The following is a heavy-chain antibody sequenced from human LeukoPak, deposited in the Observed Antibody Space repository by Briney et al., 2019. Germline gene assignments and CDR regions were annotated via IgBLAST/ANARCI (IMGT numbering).Heavy chain of an antibody. V-gene: IGHV3-30-3*01. D-gene: IGHD2/OR15-2a*01. Sequence: PGGSLRLSCAASGFTFSTYAMHWVRQAPGKGLEWVAVVSSDGGTKYYADSVKGRFTISRDNSKNTLSLQMNTLRPEDTAVCYCASFSNVNFDYWGQGTLVTVSS. CDR2: VSSDGGTK. CDR1: GFTFSTYA. CDR3: ASFSNVNFDY. J-gene: IGHJ4*02.